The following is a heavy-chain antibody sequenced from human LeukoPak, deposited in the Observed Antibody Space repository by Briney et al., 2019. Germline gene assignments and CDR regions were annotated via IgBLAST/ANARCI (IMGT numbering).Heavy chain of an antibody. V-gene: IGHV4-39*07. CDR2: IYYSGST. Sequence: SETLSLTCTVSGGSISSSSYYWGWIRQPPGKGLEWIGSIYYSGSTYYNPSLKSRVTISVDTSKNQFSLKLSSVTAADTAVYYCAGAFLYVWGSYRYTGRVDYWGQGTLVTVSS. J-gene: IGHJ4*02. CDR1: GGSISSSSYY. CDR3: AGAFLYVWGSYRYTGRVDY. D-gene: IGHD3-16*02.